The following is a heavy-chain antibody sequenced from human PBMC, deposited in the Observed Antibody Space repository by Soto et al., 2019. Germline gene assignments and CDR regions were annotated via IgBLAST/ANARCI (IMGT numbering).Heavy chain of an antibody. CDR3: ARETYFDFWNGPYYAMDV. V-gene: IGHV3-30-3*01. CDR2: MSYDGSNK. D-gene: IGHD3-3*01. J-gene: IGHJ6*02. Sequence: QVQLVESGGGVVQPGRSLRLSCAASGFTFSSYAMHWVRQAPGKGLEWVAVMSYDGSNKYYADSVKGRFTISRDNSKNSPQRQMNSPRAEDTAVYYCARETYFDFWNGPYYAMDVCGQGTTVTVSS. CDR1: GFTFSSYA.